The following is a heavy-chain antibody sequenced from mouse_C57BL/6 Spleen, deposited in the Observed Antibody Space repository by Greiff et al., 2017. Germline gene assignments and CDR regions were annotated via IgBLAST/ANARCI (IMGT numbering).Heavy chain of an antibody. CDR1: GFNIKDDY. CDR3: TTGGIHSNGGY. J-gene: IGHJ2*01. V-gene: IGHV14-4*01. CDR2: IDPENGDT. D-gene: IGHD2-5*01. Sequence: VQLQQSGAELVRPGASVKLSCTASGFNIKDDYMHWVKQRPEQGLEWIGWIDPENGDTEYASKFQGKATITADTSSNTAYLQLSSLTSEDTAVYYCTTGGIHSNGGYWGQGTTLTVSS.